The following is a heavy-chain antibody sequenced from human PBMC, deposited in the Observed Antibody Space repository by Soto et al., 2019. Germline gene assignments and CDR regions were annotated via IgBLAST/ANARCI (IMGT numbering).Heavy chain of an antibody. D-gene: IGHD7-27*01. CDR2: IYYSGST. Sequence: QVQLQESGPGLVKPSQTLSLTCTVSGGSISSGDYYWSWIRQPPGKGLEWIGYIYYSGSTYYNPSPKCRVTISADTSKTHFSLKLRSVPAADTAVYYCATIKLGGNRLDYWGQGTLVTVSS. V-gene: IGHV4-30-4*01. CDR3: ATIKLGGNRLDY. J-gene: IGHJ4*02. CDR1: GGSISSGDYY.